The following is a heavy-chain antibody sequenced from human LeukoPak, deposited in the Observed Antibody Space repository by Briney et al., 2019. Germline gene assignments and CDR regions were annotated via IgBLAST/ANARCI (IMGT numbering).Heavy chain of an antibody. V-gene: IGHV4-59*13. CDR3: ARGEVLGWRLGFGP. CDR1: GGSISINY. D-gene: IGHD2-21*02. J-gene: IGHJ5*02. Sequence: PSETLSLTCIVSGGSISINYWSWIRQPPGKGLEWIGYISYSGSTNYNPSLQSRVPISINTSKNQFSLNPSSVTAADTAVYFWARGEVLGWRLGFGPGGQGTLVTVSS. CDR2: ISYSGST.